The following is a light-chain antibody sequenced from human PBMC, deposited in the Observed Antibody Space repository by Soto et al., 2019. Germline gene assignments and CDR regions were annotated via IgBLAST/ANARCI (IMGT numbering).Light chain of an antibody. V-gene: IGKV3-11*01. CDR1: QSVSSY. CDR3: QQRSNWPLT. Sequence: EIVLTQSPATLSLSPGEIATLSCRASQSVSSYLAWYQQKPGQAPRLLIYDASNRATGIPARFSGSGSGTDFTVTISSLEPEDVAVYYCQQRSNWPLTFGGGTKVEIK. CDR2: DAS. J-gene: IGKJ4*01.